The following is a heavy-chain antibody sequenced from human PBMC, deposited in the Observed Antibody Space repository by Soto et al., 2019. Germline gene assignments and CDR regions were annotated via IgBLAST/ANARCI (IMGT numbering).Heavy chain of an antibody. CDR3: AKTAAPRGAYYFDY. D-gene: IGHD2-2*01. J-gene: IGHJ4*02. CDR1: GFTFSNYA. V-gene: IGHV3-23*01. CDR2: ISSSGSTT. Sequence: EVQLLDSGGGLVQPGGSLRLSCAASGFTFSNYAMSWVRQAPGKGLEWVSSISSSGSTTYYTDSVKGRFTISRDNSKSTLSLQMDSLRAEDTAIYYCAKTAAPRGAYYFDYWGQGTLLTVSS.